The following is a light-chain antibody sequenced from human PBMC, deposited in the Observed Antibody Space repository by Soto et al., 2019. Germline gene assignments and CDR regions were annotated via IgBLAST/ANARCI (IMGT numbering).Light chain of an antibody. CDR1: QSVGNSY. V-gene: IGKV3-20*01. Sequence: EVVLTQSPGTLSLSPGEKATLSCWASQSVGNSYVAWYQQKPGQPPKLLIYGASNRATGIPDRFSGSESGADFILTISRLEPEDFAVYYCQQYGFSPITFGQGTRLEIK. J-gene: IGKJ5*01. CDR3: QQYGFSPIT. CDR2: GAS.